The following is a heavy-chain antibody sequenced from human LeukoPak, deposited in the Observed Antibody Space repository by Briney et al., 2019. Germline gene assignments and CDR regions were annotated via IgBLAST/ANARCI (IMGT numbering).Heavy chain of an antibody. CDR3: ARGCSSTSCYLEAFDI. Sequence: GGSLRLSCAASGFTFSDYYTSWIRQAPGKGLEWVSYISSSGSTIYYADSVKGRFTISRDNAKNSLYLQMNSLRAEDTAVYYCARGCSSTSCYLEAFDIWGQGTMATVSS. CDR1: GFTFSDYY. J-gene: IGHJ3*02. D-gene: IGHD2-2*01. V-gene: IGHV3-11*01. CDR2: ISSSGSTI.